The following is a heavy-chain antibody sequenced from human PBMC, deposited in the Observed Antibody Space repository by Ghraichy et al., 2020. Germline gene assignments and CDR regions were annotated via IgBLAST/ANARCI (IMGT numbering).Heavy chain of an antibody. CDR1: GFTFSSYA. D-gene: IGHD6-19*01. V-gene: IGHV3-23*01. Sequence: GSLNISCAASGFTFSSYAMSWVRQAPGKGLEWVSAISGSGGSTYYADSVKGRFTISRDNSKNTLYLQMNSLRAEDTAVYYCAKGSGWTQRRFDYWGQGTLVTVSS. J-gene: IGHJ4*02. CDR3: AKGSGWTQRRFDY. CDR2: ISGSGGST.